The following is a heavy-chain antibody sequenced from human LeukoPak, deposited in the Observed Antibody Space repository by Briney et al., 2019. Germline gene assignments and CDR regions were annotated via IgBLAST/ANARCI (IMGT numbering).Heavy chain of an antibody. CDR2: INHRGNT. D-gene: IGHD3-16*02. CDR1: GGSFSGYY. V-gene: IGHV4-34*01. J-gene: IGHJ3*02. CDR3: ARSNYVWGSYRPRQSDAFDI. Sequence: SETLSLTCAVYGGSFSGYYWSWIRQPPGKGLEWIGEINHRGNTNYNPSLKSRVTMSVDTSKNQFSLKLSSVTAADTAVYYCARSNYVWGSYRPRQSDAFDIWGQGTMVTVSS.